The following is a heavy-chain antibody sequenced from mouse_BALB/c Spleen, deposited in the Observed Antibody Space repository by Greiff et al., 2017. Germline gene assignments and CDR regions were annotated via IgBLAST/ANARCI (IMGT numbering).Heavy chain of an antibody. J-gene: IGHJ1*01. CDR3: ARIASSSSYYGSSLYWYFDV. V-gene: IGHV8-8*01. CDR2: IWWDDDK. CDR1: GFSLSTSGMG. Sequence: QVTLKVSGPGILQPSQTLSLTCSFSGFSLSTSGMGVGWIRQPSGKGLEWLAHIWWDDDKRYNPALKSRLTISKDTSSNQVFLKIASVDTADTATYYCARIASSSSYYGSSLYWYFDVWGAGTTVTVSS. D-gene: IGHD1-1*01.